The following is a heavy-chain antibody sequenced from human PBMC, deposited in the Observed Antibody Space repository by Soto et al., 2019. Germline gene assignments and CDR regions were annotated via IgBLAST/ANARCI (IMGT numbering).Heavy chain of an antibody. CDR3: AKGPRGEWLHYYYYGMDV. CDR2: ISYDGSNK. J-gene: IGHJ6*02. V-gene: IGHV3-30*18. Sequence: GGSLRLSCAASGFTFSSYGMHWVRQAPGKGLEWVAVISYDGSNKYYADSVKGRFTISRDNSKNTLYLQMNSLRAEDTAVYYCAKGPRGEWLHYYYYGMDVWGQGTTVTVSS. D-gene: IGHD3-3*01. CDR1: GFTFSSYG.